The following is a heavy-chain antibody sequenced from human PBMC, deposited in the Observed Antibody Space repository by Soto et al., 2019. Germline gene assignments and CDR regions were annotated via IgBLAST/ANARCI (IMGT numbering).Heavy chain of an antibody. CDR2: IYYSGST. D-gene: IGHD2-15*01. Sequence: QVQLQESGPGLVKPSETLSLTCTVSGGSISSYYWSWIRQPPGKGLEWIGYIYYSGSTNYNPSLKSRVTISVDTSKNQFSLKLSSVTAADTAVYYCARAYCRGGSCYSAGGFDPWGQGTLVTVSS. V-gene: IGHV4-59*01. CDR3: ARAYCRGGSCYSAGGFDP. J-gene: IGHJ5*02. CDR1: GGSISSYY.